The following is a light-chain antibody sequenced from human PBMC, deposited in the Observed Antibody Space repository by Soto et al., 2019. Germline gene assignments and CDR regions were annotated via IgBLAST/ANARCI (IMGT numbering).Light chain of an antibody. CDR1: QSVTRN. CDR3: QQYHDWPPIT. V-gene: IGKV3-15*01. Sequence: EIVLTQSPVILSVSPGERVTLSCRASQSVTRNLAWHQQVPGQAPRLLVYHASVRATGIPARFSGSGSGTEVSLTSSNLQSEDFAIYFCQQYHDWPPITFGQGTRLESK. CDR2: HAS. J-gene: IGKJ5*01.